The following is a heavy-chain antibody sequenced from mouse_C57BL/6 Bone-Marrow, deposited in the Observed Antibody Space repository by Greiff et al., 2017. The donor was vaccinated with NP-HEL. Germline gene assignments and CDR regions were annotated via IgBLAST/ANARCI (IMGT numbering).Heavy chain of an antibody. CDR2: LDPANGNT. CDR3: ARAVHSAWFAY. V-gene: IGHV14-3*01. J-gene: IGHJ3*01. Sequence: VHVKQSVAELVRPGASVKLSCTASGFNIKNTYMHWVKQRPEQGLEWIGRLDPANGNTTSAPKFQGQAPITADTSSNTAYLQLSSLTSEDTAIYYCARAVHSAWFAYWGQGTLVTVSA. CDR1: GFNIKNTY.